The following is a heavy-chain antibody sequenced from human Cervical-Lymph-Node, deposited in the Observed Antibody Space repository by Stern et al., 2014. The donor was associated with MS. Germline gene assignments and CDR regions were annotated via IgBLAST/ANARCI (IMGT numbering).Heavy chain of an antibody. CDR2: INPSGGST. Sequence: VQLLESGAEVKKPGASVKVSCKASGYTFTSYHMHWVRQAPGQGLEWMGIINPSGGSTSYAQKFQGRVTMTRDTSTSTVYMELSSLRSEDTAVYYCARGPERVVPAAYGMDVWGQGTTVTVSS. D-gene: IGHD2-2*01. J-gene: IGHJ6*02. CDR3: ARGPERVVPAAYGMDV. V-gene: IGHV1-46*01. CDR1: GYTFTSYH.